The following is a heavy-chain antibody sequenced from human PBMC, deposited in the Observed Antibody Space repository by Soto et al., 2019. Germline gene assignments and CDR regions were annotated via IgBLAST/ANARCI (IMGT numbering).Heavy chain of an antibody. Sequence: TGGSLRLSCMASGFTFRDYAISWFRQAPGKGLQWVSFIRSNIYDGTTEYDASVKGRFTISRDDSNTIAYLQMNSLKTEDTGVYYCTRVSPDCSDGSCYPLNWGQGTLVTVSS. CDR1: GFTFRDYA. D-gene: IGHD2-15*01. CDR3: TRVSPDCSDGSCYPLN. V-gene: IGHV3-49*03. CDR2: IRSNIYDGTT. J-gene: IGHJ4*02.